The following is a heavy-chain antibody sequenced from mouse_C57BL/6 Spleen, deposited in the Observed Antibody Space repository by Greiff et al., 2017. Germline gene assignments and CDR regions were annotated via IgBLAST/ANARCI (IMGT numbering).Heavy chain of an antibody. Sequence: QVQLKESGAELVKPGASVKISCKASGYAFSSYWMNWVKQRPGKGLEWIGQIYPGDGDTNYNGKFKGKATLTADKSSSTAYMQLSSLTSEDSAVYFCAINWAGDFDVWGTGTTVTVSS. J-gene: IGHJ1*03. CDR1: GYAFSSYW. D-gene: IGHD4-1*01. CDR2: IYPGDGDT. V-gene: IGHV1-80*01. CDR3: AINWAGDFDV.